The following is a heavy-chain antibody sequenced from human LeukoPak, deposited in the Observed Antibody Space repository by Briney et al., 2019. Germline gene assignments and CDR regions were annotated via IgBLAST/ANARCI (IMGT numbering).Heavy chain of an antibody. V-gene: IGHV4-59*05. D-gene: IGHD3-3*01. J-gene: IGHJ5*02. CDR2: IYYSGST. CDR1: GGSISSYY. CDR3: ARLEEGYDFWSGYYIPNWFDP. Sequence: SETLSLTCTVSGGSISSYYWSWIRQPPGKGLEWIGSIYYSGSTYYNPSLKSRVTISVDTSKNQFSLKLSSVTAADTAVYYCARLEEGYDFWSGYYIPNWFDPWGQGTLVTVSS.